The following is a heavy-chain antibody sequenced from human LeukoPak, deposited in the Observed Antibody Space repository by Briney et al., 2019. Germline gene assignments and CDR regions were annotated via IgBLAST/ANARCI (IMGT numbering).Heavy chain of an antibody. D-gene: IGHD2-2*01. CDR3: ATYCSSNSCSFDY. CDR2: IYYSGST. CDR1: GGSISSYY. J-gene: IGHJ4*02. Sequence: SETLSLTCTVSGGSISSYYWSWIRQPPGKGLEWIGYIYYSGSTNYNPSLKSRVTISVDTSKNQFSLNLSSVTAADTAVYYCATYCSSNSCSFDYWGQGTLVTVSS. V-gene: IGHV4-59*08.